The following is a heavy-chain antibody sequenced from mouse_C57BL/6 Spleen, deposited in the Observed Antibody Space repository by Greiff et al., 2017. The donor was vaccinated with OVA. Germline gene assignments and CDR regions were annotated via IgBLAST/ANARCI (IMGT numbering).Heavy chain of an antibody. CDR3: ARDYGNYVDY. J-gene: IGHJ2*01. Sequence: VQLQQSGPELVKPGASVKISCKASGYAFSSSWMNWVKQRPGKGLEWIGRIYPGDGDTNYNGKFKGKATLTADKSSSTAYMQLSSLTSEASAVYFCARDYGNYVDYWGQGTTLTVSS. V-gene: IGHV1-82*01. D-gene: IGHD2-1*01. CDR2: IYPGDGDT. CDR1: GYAFSSSW.